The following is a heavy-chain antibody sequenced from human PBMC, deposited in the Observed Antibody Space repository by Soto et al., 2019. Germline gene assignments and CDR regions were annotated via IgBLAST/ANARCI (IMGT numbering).Heavy chain of an antibody. D-gene: IGHD2-15*01. J-gene: IGHJ5*02. V-gene: IGHV4-31*03. CDR3: ARMIDIVVVVAATHWFDP. CDR2: IYYSGRT. CDR1: GGSISSGGYY. Sequence: QVQLQESGPGLVKPSQTLSLTCTVSGGSISSGGYYWSWIRQHPGKGLEWIGYIYYSGRTYYNPSLKSRVTISVDTSKNQFSLKLSSVTAADTAVYYCARMIDIVVVVAATHWFDPWGQGTLVTVSS.